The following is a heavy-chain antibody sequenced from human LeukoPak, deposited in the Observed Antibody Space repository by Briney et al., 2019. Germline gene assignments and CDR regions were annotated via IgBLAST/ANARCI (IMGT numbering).Heavy chain of an antibody. J-gene: IGHJ4*02. CDR1: GYSFTSYW. Sequence: NHGESLKISCKGSGYSFTSYWIGWVRQMPGKGLEWMGIIYPGDSDTRYSPSFQGQVTISADKSISTAYLQWSGLKASDTAMYYCARRVAAAGLDYWGQGTLVTVSS. D-gene: IGHD6-13*01. V-gene: IGHV5-51*01. CDR3: ARRVAAAGLDY. CDR2: IYPGDSDT.